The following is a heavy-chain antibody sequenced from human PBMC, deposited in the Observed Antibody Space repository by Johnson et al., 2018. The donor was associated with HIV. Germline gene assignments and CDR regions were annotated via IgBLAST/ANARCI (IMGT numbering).Heavy chain of an antibody. J-gene: IGHJ3*02. CDR1: GFTFSDFF. Sequence: QMQLVESGGGLVKPGGSLRLSCAASGFTFSDFFMSWIRQAPGKGLEWVAYMSTSGSTKFYADSVKGRFTISSDNAKNSLYLQMNSLRAEDTAVYYCARLRAEAQFDAFDIWGQGTMVTVSS. CDR2: MSTSGSTK. CDR3: ARLRAEAQFDAFDI. V-gene: IGHV3-11*04. D-gene: IGHD5-24*01.